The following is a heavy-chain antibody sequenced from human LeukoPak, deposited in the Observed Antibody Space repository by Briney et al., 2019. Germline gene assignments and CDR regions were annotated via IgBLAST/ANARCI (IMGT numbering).Heavy chain of an antibody. CDR3: ARGGLGNNNGQDY. Sequence: PGGSLRFSCAASGFTFSSYGRNWVRQAPGKGRKGVSYIIGSSGDTNYADSVKGRFTISRDNAKNSLYLQMNSLRVEDTAVYYCARGGLGNNNGQDYWGQGTLVTVSS. CDR2: IIGSSGDT. V-gene: IGHV3-48*01. J-gene: IGHJ4*02. CDR1: GFTFSSYG. D-gene: IGHD1/OR15-1a*01.